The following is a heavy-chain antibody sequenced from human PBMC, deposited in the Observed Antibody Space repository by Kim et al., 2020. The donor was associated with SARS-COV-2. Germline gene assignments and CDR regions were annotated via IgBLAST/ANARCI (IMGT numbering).Heavy chain of an antibody. J-gene: IGHJ4*02. CDR3: ARESGFTVAGTFDY. D-gene: IGHD6-19*01. V-gene: IGHV4-61*01. Sequence: SETLSLTCTVSGGSVSSGSYYWSWIRQPPGKGLEWIGYIYYSGSTNYNPSLKSRVTISVDTSKNQFSLKLSSVTAADTAVYYCARESGFTVAGTFDYWGQGTLVTVSS. CDR2: IYYSGST. CDR1: GGSVSSGSYY.